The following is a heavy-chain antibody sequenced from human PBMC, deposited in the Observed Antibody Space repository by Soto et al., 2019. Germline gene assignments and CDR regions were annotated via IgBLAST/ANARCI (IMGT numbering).Heavy chain of an antibody. J-gene: IGHJ6*02. CDR1: GGTPSNSA. D-gene: IGHD3-22*01. Sequence: QVHLLLPSGAEVKKPGSSVKVSCKASGGTPSNSAISWVRQAPGQGLEWMGGIIPVFGLVKYAQNFQGRVTSTAGESTNTAYMELSSLRPEDTAVYYCAGGRIVVVGSRAYYGMDVWGQGTTVTVSS. V-gene: IGHV1-69*01. CDR2: IIPVFGLV. CDR3: AGGRIVVVGSRAYYGMDV.